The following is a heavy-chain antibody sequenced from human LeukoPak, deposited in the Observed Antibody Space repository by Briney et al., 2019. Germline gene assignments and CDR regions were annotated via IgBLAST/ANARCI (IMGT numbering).Heavy chain of an antibody. D-gene: IGHD1-26*01. Sequence: GGSLRLSCAASGFTFSSYGMHWVRQAPGKGLEWVAVISYDGSNKHYSGSVKGRFTISRDNSKKTLYLQMNSLRPEDTAVYYCAREWAGWGQGSLVTVSS. V-gene: IGHV3-30*03. CDR2: ISYDGSNK. J-gene: IGHJ4*02. CDR3: AREWAG. CDR1: GFTFSSYG.